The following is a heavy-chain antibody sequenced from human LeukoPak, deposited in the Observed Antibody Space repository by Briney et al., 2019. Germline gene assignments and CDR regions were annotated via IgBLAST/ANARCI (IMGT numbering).Heavy chain of an antibody. V-gene: IGHV3-49*04. J-gene: IGHJ4*02. D-gene: IGHD3-22*01. CDR2: IKSKAYGWTT. Sequence: GGSLRLSCTESGVTFCEYAMSWVREAPGKGLGWGGFIKSKAYGWTTQYAASVKGRFTISRHDSKRIAYLQMNSLKTEDTAVYYCTRPNYYDSSGYYYWGQGTLVTVSS. CDR1: GVTFCEYA. CDR3: TRPNYYDSSGYYY.